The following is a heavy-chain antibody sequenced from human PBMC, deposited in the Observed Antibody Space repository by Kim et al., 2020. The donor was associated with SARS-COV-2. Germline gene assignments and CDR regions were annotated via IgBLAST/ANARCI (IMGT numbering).Heavy chain of an antibody. CDR1: DGSLTSRDYY. V-gene: IGHV4-39*01. Sequence: SETLSLPCSVSDGSLTSRDYYWGWIRQPPGKGLEYIGAVFYGGTTHYNPSLRGRVIISVDTSKNQFSLNVNSVTATDTAVYYCARYQSGTMFASWGRGTL. CDR2: VFYGGTT. J-gene: IGHJ4*02. CDR3: ARYQSGTMFAS. D-gene: IGHD1-1*01.